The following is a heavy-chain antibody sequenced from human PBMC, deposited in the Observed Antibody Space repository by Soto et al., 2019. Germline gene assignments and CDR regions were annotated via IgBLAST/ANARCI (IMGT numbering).Heavy chain of an antibody. J-gene: IGHJ6*02. Sequence: PGGSLRLSCTASGFTFGDYAMSWVRQAPGKGLEWVGFIRSKAYGGTTEYAASVKGRFTISRDDSKSIAYLQMNSLKTEDTAVYYCTRDQAVAGSHYYYYYGMDVWGQGTTVTVSS. D-gene: IGHD6-19*01. CDR2: IRSKAYGGTT. V-gene: IGHV3-49*04. CDR1: GFTFGDYA. CDR3: TRDQAVAGSHYYYYYGMDV.